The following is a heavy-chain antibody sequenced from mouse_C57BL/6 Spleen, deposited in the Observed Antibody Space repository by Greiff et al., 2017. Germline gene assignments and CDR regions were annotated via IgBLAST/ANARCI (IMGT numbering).Heavy chain of an antibody. CDR2: IDPSDSET. V-gene: IGHV1-52*01. CDR3: AREGAAQASFAY. D-gene: IGHD3-2*02. CDR1: GYTFTSYW. Sequence: QVQLQQPGAELVRPGSSVKLSCKASGYTFTSYWMHWVKQRPIQGLEWIGNIDPSDSETHYNQKFKDKATLTVDKSSSTASMQLSSLTSEDSAVYYCAREGAAQASFAYWGQGTLVTVSA. J-gene: IGHJ3*01.